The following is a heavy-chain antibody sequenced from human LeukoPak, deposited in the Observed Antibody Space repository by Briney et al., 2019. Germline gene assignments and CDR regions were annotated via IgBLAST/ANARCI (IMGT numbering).Heavy chain of an antibody. Sequence: SGGSLRLSCAASGFTFDDYAMHWVRQAPGKGLEWVSGISWNTNSIDYADSVKGRFTISRDNAKNSLYLQMNSLRAEDTALYYCAKDKSDSGSQIDYWGQGTLVTLSS. CDR1: GFTFDDYA. J-gene: IGHJ4*02. CDR3: AKDKSDSGSQIDY. D-gene: IGHD1-26*01. CDR2: ISWNTNSI. V-gene: IGHV3-9*01.